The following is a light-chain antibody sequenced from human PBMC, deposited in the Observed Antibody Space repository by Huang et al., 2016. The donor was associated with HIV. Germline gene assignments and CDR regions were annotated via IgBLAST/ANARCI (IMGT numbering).Light chain of an antibody. CDR1: QHIINH. Sequence: DIQMTQSPSSPSASVGDRVTVTCRAKQHIINHLNWYQHKPGQVPKLLIYAASSVQSGVPSRFSGSGSGTDFTLTIRSLQPEDFATYYCQQNFRTPLTFGGGTKVEIK. CDR3: QQNFRTPLT. V-gene: IGKV1-39*01. J-gene: IGKJ4*01. CDR2: AAS.